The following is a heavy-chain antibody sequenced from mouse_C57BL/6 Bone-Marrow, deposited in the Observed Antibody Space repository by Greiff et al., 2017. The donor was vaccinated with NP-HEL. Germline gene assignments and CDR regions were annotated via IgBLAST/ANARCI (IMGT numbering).Heavy chain of an antibody. J-gene: IGHJ1*03. V-gene: IGHV1-59*01. CDR2: IDPSDSYT. D-gene: IGHD2-5*01. CDR1: GYTFTSYW. CDR3: AREAYYSNLYWYFDV. Sequence: QVHVKQSGAELVRPGTSVKLSCKASGYTFTSYWMHWVKQRPGQGLEWIGVIDPSDSYTNYNQKFKGKATLTVDTSSSTAYMQLSSLTSEDSAVYYCAREAYYSNLYWYFDVWGTGTTVTVSS.